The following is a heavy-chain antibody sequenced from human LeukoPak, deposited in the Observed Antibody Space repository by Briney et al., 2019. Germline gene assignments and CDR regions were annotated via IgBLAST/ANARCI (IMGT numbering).Heavy chain of an antibody. CDR3: ASKSPYGSESYYLYYYYYYMDV. Sequence: SVKVSCKASGGTFSSYAISWVRQAPGQGLEWMGGIIPIFGTANYAQKFQGRVTITADESTSTAYMELSSLRSEDTAVYYCASKSPYGSESYYLYYYYYYMDVWGKGTTVTISS. CDR2: IIPIFGTA. D-gene: IGHD3-10*01. V-gene: IGHV1-69*13. CDR1: GGTFSSYA. J-gene: IGHJ6*03.